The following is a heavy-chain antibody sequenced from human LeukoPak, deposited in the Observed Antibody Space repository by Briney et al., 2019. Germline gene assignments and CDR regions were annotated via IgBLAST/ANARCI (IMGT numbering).Heavy chain of an antibody. Sequence: PGGSLRLSCAASGFTVCSNSMSGGRQAPGKGLEWVSVIYSGGSTYYADSVKGRFTISRDNSKNTLYLQMNSLRAEDTAVYYCAGEVLSSSWTLWDYWGQGTLVTVSS. V-gene: IGHV3-53*01. CDR1: GFTVCSNS. CDR2: IYSGGST. D-gene: IGHD6-13*01. CDR3: AGEVLSSSWTLWDY. J-gene: IGHJ4*02.